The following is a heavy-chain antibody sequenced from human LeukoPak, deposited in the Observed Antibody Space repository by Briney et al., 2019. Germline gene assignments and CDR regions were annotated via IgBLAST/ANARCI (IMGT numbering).Heavy chain of an antibody. CDR3: AKEAPSVVAGLDY. V-gene: IGHV3-23*01. J-gene: IGHJ4*02. CDR1: GFTFKTYA. Sequence: GGSLRLSCAASGFTFKTYAMNWVRQVPGKGPEWVSSMSGSGSSTDYADSVKGRFTISRDNSKNTLYLQMNSLRAEDTAVYYCAKEAPSVVAGLDYWGQGTLVTVSS. D-gene: IGHD3-22*01. CDR2: MSGSGSST.